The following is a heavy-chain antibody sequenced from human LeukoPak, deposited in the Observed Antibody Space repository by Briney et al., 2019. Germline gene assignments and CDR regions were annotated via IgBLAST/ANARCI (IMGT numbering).Heavy chain of an antibody. V-gene: IGHV1-8*01. CDR2: MNPNSGNT. D-gene: IGHD6-19*01. J-gene: IGHJ3*02. Sequence: GASVKVSCKASGYTFTSYDINWVRQATGQGLEWMGWMNPNSGNTGYAQKFQGRVTMTRNTSISTAYMELRRLRSDDTAVYYCARDGSSGWYDAFDIWGQGTMVTVSS. CDR3: ARDGSSGWYDAFDI. CDR1: GYTFTSYD.